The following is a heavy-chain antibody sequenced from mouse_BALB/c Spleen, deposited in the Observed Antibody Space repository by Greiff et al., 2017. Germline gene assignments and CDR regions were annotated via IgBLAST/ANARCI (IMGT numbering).Heavy chain of an antibody. CDR1: GYTFTSYY. D-gene: IGHD2-2*01. J-gene: IGHJ1*01. V-gene: IGHV1S81*02. Sequence: VQLQQSGAELVKPGASVKLSCKASGYTFTSYYMYWVKQRPGQGLEWIGEINPSNGGTNFNEKFKSKATLTVDKSSSTAYMQLSSLTSEDSAVYYCTSYGYDWYFDVWGAGTTVTVTS. CDR2: INPSNGGT. CDR3: TSYGYDWYFDV.